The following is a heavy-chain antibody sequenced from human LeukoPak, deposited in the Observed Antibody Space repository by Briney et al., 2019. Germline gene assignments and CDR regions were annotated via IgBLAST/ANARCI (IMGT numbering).Heavy chain of an antibody. J-gene: IGHJ4*02. CDR1: GGTFSSYA. CDR2: IIPILGIA. V-gene: IGHV1-69*04. CDR3: ARVPLAAAGFDY. Sequence: PVKVSCKASGGTFSSYAISWVRQAPGQGLEWMGRIIPILGIANYAQKFQGRVTITADKSTSTAYMELSSLRSEDTAVYYCARVPLAAAGFDYWGQGTLVTVSS. D-gene: IGHD6-13*01.